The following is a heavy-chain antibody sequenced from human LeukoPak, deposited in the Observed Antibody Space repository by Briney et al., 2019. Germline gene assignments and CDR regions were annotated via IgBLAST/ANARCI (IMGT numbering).Heavy chain of an antibody. Sequence: SETLSLTCAVSGGPFSGYFWSWVRQSSGKGLEWIGGIHNSGTTNYNPSLNSRVTISEDTSKNQFYLNLSSVTAADTAVYYCARRYYYNLGSFPFDFWGQGTLVTVSS. V-gene: IGHV4-34*01. J-gene: IGHJ4*02. CDR3: ARRYYYNLGSFPFDF. CDR2: IHNSGTT. CDR1: GGPFSGYF. D-gene: IGHD3-10*01.